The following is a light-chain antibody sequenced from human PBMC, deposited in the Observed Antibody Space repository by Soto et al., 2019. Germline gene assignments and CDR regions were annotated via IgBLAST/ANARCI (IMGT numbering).Light chain of an antibody. J-gene: IGKJ5*01. CDR1: QNNKNY. Sequence: DIVMTQSPDSLAVSLGERATINCKSSQNNKNYLAWYQQTPGQPPKLLIYWASTRESGVPDRFRGSGSGTDFTLTIDSLQAEDVAVYYCQQYYSTPITFGQGTRLEIK. V-gene: IGKV4-1*01. CDR3: QQYYSTPIT. CDR2: WAS.